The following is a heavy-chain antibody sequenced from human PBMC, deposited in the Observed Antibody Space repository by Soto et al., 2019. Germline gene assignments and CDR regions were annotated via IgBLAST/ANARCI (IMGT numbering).Heavy chain of an antibody. J-gene: IGHJ4*02. CDR2: IYDRGST. CDR1: GGSIGSSSYY. V-gene: IGHV4-39*01. Sequence: QLQLQESGPGLVKPSETLSLTCTVSGGSIGSSSYYWGWIRQPPGKGLEWIGSIYDRGSTYSNPSLQSRLPTSLDTSQNQFSLKLTPVTAADTAVYYCARHGYTSGRTYFDYWGQGTLVTVSS. CDR3: ARHGYTSGRTYFDY. D-gene: IGHD6-19*01.